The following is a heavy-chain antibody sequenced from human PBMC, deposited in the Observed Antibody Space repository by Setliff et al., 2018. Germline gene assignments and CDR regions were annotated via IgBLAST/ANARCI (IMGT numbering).Heavy chain of an antibody. J-gene: IGHJ4*02. Sequence: SETLSLTCTVSGYFVSSGYNWGWIRQAPGKGLEWIATVYLTGSTYYNPSLKSRAIISLDTSKNQFFLRLSSVTAADAAVYYCVRGGFGLWFTELGVWGQGTTVTVSSGKRDGYNVDYWGQGTLVTVSS. V-gene: IGHV4-38-2*02. D-gene: IGHD3-10*01. CDR2: VYLTGST. CDR3: VRGGFGLWFTELGVWGQGTTVTVSSGKRDGYNVDY. CDR1: GYFVSSGYN.